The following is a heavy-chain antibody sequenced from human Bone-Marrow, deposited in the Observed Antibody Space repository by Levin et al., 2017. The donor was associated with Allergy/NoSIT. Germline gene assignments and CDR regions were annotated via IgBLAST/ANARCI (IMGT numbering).Heavy chain of an antibody. CDR1: GFSFSSYG. J-gene: IGHJ4*02. CDR2: LWFDGSKK. CDR3: ARDMGDYYPNLSGYMDS. D-gene: IGHD3-10*01. Sequence: PGGSLRLSCVASGFSFSSYGMHWVRQAPGKRLEWVAVLWFDGSKKYYTDSVKGRFTISRDNSKNTVYLQMNSLRAEDTAVYYCARDMGDYYPNLSGYMDSWGLGTLVTVSS. V-gene: IGHV3-33*01.